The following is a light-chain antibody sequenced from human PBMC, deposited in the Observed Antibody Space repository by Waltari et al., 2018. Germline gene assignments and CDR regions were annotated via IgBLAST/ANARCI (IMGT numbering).Light chain of an antibody. J-gene: IGKJ1*01. V-gene: IGKV1-39*01. Sequence: DIQMTQSPSSLSASVGARVTITCRASQSIATYLSWYQQKPGKAPKFLIYAASGLQSGVPSRLSGSGSGTDFTLTISSLKPDDFATYYCQQYNGYSGTFGQGTKVEIK. CDR2: AAS. CDR1: QSIATY. CDR3: QQYNGYSGT.